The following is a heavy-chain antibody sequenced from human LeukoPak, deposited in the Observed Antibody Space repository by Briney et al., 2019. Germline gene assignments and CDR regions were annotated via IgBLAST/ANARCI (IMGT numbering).Heavy chain of an antibody. CDR2: ISGSGGST. CDR1: GFTFSSYA. CDR3: AGYGEYVGEYNWFDP. V-gene: IGHV3-23*01. D-gene: IGHD4-17*01. J-gene: IGHJ5*02. Sequence: EGSLRLSCAASGFTFSSYAMSWVRQAPGKGLEWVSTISGSGGSTYYADSVKGRFTISRDNSKNTLYVQMNSLRAEDTAVYYCAGYGEYVGEYNWFDPWGQGTLVTVSS.